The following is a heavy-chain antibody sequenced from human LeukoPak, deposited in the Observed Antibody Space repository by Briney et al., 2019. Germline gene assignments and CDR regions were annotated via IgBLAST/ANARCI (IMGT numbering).Heavy chain of an antibody. D-gene: IGHD3-10*01. CDR3: ARVRRFGELLHGHDAFDI. V-gene: IGHV1-46*01. Sequence: ASVKVSCKASGYTFTSYYMHWVRQAPGQGLEWMGIINPRGGSTSYAQKFQGRVTMTRDTSTSTVYMELSSLRSEDTAVYYCARVRRFGELLHGHDAFDIWGQGTMVTVSS. CDR2: INPRGGST. J-gene: IGHJ3*02. CDR1: GYTFTSYY.